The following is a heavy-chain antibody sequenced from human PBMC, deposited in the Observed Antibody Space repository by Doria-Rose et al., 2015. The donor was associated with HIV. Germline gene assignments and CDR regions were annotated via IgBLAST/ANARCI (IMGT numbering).Heavy chain of an antibody. CDR3: ARIKSSRWYHKYYFDF. CDR1: GVSLSSPGMG. Sequence: QWGPVLVKPTETLTLTCTVSGVSLSSPGMGVSWIRQPPGKALEWLANIFSDDDRSYKTSLKSRLTNSRGTSKSQVVLTMTDMDPVDTATYYCARIKSSRWYHKYYFDFWGQGTLVIVSA. CDR2: IFSDDDR. D-gene: IGHD6-13*01. J-gene: IGHJ4*02. V-gene: IGHV2-26*01.